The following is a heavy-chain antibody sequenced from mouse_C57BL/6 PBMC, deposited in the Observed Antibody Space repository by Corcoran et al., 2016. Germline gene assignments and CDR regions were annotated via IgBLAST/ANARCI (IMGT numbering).Heavy chain of an antibody. D-gene: IGHD1-1*01. V-gene: IGHV9-3*01. CDR1: GYTFTTYG. CDR2: INTYSGVP. J-gene: IGHJ2*01. CDR3: ARGITTVVATNYLDY. Sequence: QIQLVQSGPELKKPGETVKISCKASGYTFTTYGMSWVKQAPGKGLKWMGWINTYSGVPTYADDFKGRFAFSLETSASTAYFQINNLKNEDTATYFCARGITTVVATNYLDYWGQGTTLTVSS.